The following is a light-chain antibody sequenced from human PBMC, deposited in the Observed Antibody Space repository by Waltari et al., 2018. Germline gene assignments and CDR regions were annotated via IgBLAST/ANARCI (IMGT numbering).Light chain of an antibody. CDR3: QHHFRLPAT. CDR2: GAS. Sequence: IRLTQSPGTLSLSPGERATLSGRAGQSISRYLAWYQQKPGQAPRLRIYGASTRATGSPDRCSGSGSGTDFSLTISGLEPEDSAVYYCQHHFRLPATFGQGTKVEIK. J-gene: IGKJ1*01. CDR1: QSISRY. V-gene: IGKV3-20*01.